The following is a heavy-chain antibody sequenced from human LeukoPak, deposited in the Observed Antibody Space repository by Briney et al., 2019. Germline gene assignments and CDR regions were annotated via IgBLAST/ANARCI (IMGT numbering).Heavy chain of an antibody. V-gene: IGHV3-53*01. CDR3: AKVHDISGYYSVYFDS. CDR2: MWNTGGA. Sequence: GGSLRLSCAASGFSVASTHMTWVRQAPGRGLEWVSIMWNTGGAYYADSVKGRFTISRDNSKNTLFLQMNSLRAEDTAVYFCAKVHDISGYYSVYFDSWGQGTVVTVSS. J-gene: IGHJ4*02. CDR1: GFSVASTH. D-gene: IGHD3-22*01.